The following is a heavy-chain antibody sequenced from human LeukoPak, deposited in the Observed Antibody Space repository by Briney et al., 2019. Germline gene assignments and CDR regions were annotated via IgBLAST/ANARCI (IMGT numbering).Heavy chain of an antibody. Sequence: SETLSLTCTVSGGSISSYYWSWIRQPPGKGLEWIGYIYYSGSTNYNPSLKSRVTMSVDTSKNQFSLKLSSVTAADTAVYYCARLYSSSWFTSDYYYYYGMDVWGQGTTVTVSS. J-gene: IGHJ6*02. CDR2: IYYSGST. CDR3: ARLYSSSWFTSDYYYYYGMDV. CDR1: GGSISSYY. V-gene: IGHV4-59*08. D-gene: IGHD6-13*01.